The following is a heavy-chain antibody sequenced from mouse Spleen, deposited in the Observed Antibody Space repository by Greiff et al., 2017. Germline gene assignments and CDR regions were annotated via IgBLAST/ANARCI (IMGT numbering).Heavy chain of an antibody. CDR1: GFTFSSYA. CDR3: ARGLRYFDY. CDR2: ISSGGSYT. D-gene: IGHD1-1*01. Sequence: EVKLVESGGGLVKPGGSLKLSCAASGFTFSSYAMSWVRQSPEKRLEWVAEISSGGSYTYYPDTVTGRFTISRDNAKNTLYLEMSSLRSEDTAMYYCARGLRYFDYWGQGTTLTVSS. V-gene: IGHV5-9-4*01. J-gene: IGHJ2*01.